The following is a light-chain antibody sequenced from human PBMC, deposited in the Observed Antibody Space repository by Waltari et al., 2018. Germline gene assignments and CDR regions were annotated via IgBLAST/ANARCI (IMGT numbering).Light chain of an antibody. CDR1: ESLLRSDGKTY. V-gene: IGKV2D-29*01. CDR2: EAS. J-gene: IGKJ4*01. Sequence: VVTQAPLSMSVTPGQPASMSCKSSESLLRSDGKTYLYWYLHKPGQPPRLLIYEASTRFSGVPDRCSGSGSWTDFTLRISRVEAEDVGVYYCMQTLRLPSFSFGGGTKVEIK. CDR3: MQTLRLPSFS.